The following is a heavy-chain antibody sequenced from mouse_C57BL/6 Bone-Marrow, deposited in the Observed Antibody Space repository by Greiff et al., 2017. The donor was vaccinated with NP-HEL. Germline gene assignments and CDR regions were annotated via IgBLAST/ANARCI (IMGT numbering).Heavy chain of an antibody. J-gene: IGHJ1*03. V-gene: IGHV1-39*01. D-gene: IGHD1-1*01. CDR2: INPNYGTT. CDR1: GYSFTDSN. Sequence: VQLQQSGPELVKPGASVKISCKASGYSFTDSNMNWVKQSNGKSLEWIGVINPNYGTTSYNQKFKGKATLTVDQSSSTAYMQLNSLTSEDSAVYYCAINFYYYGSSYWYFDVWGTGTTVTVTS. CDR3: AINFYYYGSSYWYFDV.